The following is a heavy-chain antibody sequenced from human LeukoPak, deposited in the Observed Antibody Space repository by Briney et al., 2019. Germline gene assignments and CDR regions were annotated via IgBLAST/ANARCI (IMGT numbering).Heavy chain of an antibody. J-gene: IGHJ6*02. Sequence: ASVKVSCKASGYTFTSYDFNWVRQATGQRPEWMGWMSPNSGDTGYAQKFQDRVTMTRNTSISTAYMELSSLRSDDTAVYYCARDLSSSSGGYYYGMDVWGQGTTVTVSS. CDR1: GYTFTSYD. D-gene: IGHD6-6*01. CDR2: MSPNSGDT. V-gene: IGHV1-8*01. CDR3: ARDLSSSSGGYYYGMDV.